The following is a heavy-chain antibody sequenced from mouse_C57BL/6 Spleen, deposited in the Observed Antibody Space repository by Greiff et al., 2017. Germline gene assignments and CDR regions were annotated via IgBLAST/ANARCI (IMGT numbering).Heavy chain of an antibody. V-gene: IGHV1-55*01. Sequence: QLQQPGAELVKPGASVKMSCKASGYTFTSYWITWVKQRPGQGLEWIGDIYPGSGSTNYNEKFKSKATLTVDTSSSTAYMQLSSLTSEDSAVYYCARQGGIYYDYPLFAYWGQGTLVTVSA. D-gene: IGHD2-4*01. CDR2: IYPGSGST. CDR3: ARQGGIYYDYPLFAY. CDR1: GYTFTSYW. J-gene: IGHJ3*01.